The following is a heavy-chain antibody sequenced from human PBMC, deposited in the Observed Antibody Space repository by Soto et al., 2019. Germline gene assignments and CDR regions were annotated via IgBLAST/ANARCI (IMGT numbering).Heavy chain of an antibody. CDR3: ARRVGYSGSYYFDN. D-gene: IGHD1-26*01. Sequence: SETLSLTCTVSGDSISSSRNYWGWVRQPPGKGLQWIGGIFYSGRTSHNPSLQRRVTISVDTSKNQFSLKLRSVTAADTAVYYCARRVGYSGSYYFDNWGQGTLVTVSS. J-gene: IGHJ4*02. V-gene: IGHV4-39*01. CDR2: IFYSGRT. CDR1: GDSISSSRNY.